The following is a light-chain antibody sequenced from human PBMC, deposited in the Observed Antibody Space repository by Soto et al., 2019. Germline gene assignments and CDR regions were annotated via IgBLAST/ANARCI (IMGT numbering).Light chain of an antibody. Sequence: DIQMTQSPSTLSASVGDRVTVTCRASQSISSWLAWYQQNPGKAPKLLIYKASSLESGVPSRFSGSGSGTEFTLTITSLQPDDFATYYCQQYNSYPWTFGQGTKVDI. CDR1: QSISSW. CDR2: KAS. J-gene: IGKJ1*01. V-gene: IGKV1-5*03. CDR3: QQYNSYPWT.